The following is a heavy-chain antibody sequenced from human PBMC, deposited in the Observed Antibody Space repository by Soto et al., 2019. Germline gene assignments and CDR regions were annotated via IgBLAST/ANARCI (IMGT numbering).Heavy chain of an antibody. D-gene: IGHD2-21*02. CDR1: GYTFTGYY. CDR2: INPNSGGT. CDR3: ARGGTVVTRGALGGYGMDV. V-gene: IGHV1-2*04. J-gene: IGHJ6*02. Sequence: QVQLVQSGAEVKKPGASVKVSCKASGYTFTGYYMHWVRQAPGQGLEWMGWINPNSGGTNYAQKCQGWVTMTRDTSISTAYMGLSRLRSDDTAVYYCARGGTVVTRGALGGYGMDVWGQGTTVTVSS.